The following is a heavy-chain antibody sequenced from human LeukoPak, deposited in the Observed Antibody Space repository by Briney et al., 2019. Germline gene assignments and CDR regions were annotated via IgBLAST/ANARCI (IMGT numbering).Heavy chain of an antibody. V-gene: IGHV3-73*01. CDR1: GFTFSGSA. D-gene: IGHD4-11*01. CDR2: IRSKANSYAT. J-gene: IGHJ4*02. Sequence: PGGSLRLSCAASGFTFSGSAMHWVRQASGKGLEWVGRIRSKANSYATPYAASVKGRFTISRDNSKNTLYLQMNSLRAEDTAVYYCAKDIGSNYPYYFDYWGQGTLVTVSS. CDR3: AKDIGSNYPYYFDY.